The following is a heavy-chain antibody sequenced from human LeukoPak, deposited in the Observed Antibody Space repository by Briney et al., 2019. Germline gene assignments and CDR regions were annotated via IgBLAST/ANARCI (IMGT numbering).Heavy chain of an antibody. CDR2: ISGSGGST. Sequence: GGSLRLSCAASGFTFSSYAMSWVRQAPGKGLEWVSTISGSGGSTYSADSVKGRFTISRDNSKNTLSPQMNSLRAEDTAVYYCAKDVYSSSPYYFDYWGQGTLVTVSS. D-gene: IGHD6-13*01. V-gene: IGHV3-23*01. J-gene: IGHJ4*02. CDR1: GFTFSSYA. CDR3: AKDVYSSSPYYFDY.